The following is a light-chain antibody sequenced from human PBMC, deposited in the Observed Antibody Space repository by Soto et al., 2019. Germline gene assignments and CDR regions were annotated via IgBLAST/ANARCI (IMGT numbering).Light chain of an antibody. J-gene: IGLJ2*01. Sequence: QYALTQPASVSGSPGQSITISCTGTSSDVGGYNYVSWYQQHPGKAPKLMIYDVSNRPSGVSNRFSGSKSGNTASLAISGLQAEDEADYYCSSYTSSRTLVFGGGTKLTVL. CDR3: SSYTSSRTLV. V-gene: IGLV2-14*03. CDR2: DVS. CDR1: SSDVGGYNY.